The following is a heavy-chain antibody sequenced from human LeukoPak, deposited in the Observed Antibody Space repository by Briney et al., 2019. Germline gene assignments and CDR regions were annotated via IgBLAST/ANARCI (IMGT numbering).Heavy chain of an antibody. CDR3: AKVLSLGTLDY. D-gene: IGHD2/OR15-2a*01. J-gene: IGHJ4*02. CDR2: ISYDGSNK. Sequence: PGGSLRLSCAASGFTFSSYGMHWVRQAPGKGLEWVAVISYDGSNKYYADSVKGRFTISRDNSKNTLYLQMNSLRAEDTAVYYCAKVLSLGTLDYWGQGTLVTVSS. CDR1: GFTFSSYG. V-gene: IGHV3-30*18.